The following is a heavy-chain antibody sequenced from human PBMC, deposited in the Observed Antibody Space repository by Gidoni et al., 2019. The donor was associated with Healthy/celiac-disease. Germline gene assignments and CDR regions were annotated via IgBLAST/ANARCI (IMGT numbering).Heavy chain of an antibody. V-gene: IGHV4-59*08. CDR3: ASSDYGDYAWDY. J-gene: IGHJ4*02. Sequence: VQLQESGPGLVRPSETLYLTCPLSGCPISSYYWGWIRQPPGKGLEWIGYIYNSGSTNYNPSLKSRVTISVDTSKNQFSLKLSSVTAADTAVYYCASSDYGDYAWDYWGQGTLVTVSS. CDR1: GCPISSYY. D-gene: IGHD4-17*01. CDR2: IYNSGST.